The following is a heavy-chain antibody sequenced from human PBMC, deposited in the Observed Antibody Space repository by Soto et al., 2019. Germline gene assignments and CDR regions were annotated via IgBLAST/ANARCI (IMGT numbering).Heavy chain of an antibody. CDR1: GFTFSNAW. CDR3: TTDTTYYDILTGYWAFDI. J-gene: IGHJ3*02. D-gene: IGHD3-9*01. CDR2: IKSKTDAGTT. V-gene: IGHV3-15*01. Sequence: GGSLRLSCAASGFTFSNAWMSWVRQAPGKGLEWVGRIKSKTDAGTTDYAAPVKGRFTISRDDSKNTMYLQMNSLKTEDTAVYYCTTDTTYYDILTGYWAFDIWGQGTMVTVSS.